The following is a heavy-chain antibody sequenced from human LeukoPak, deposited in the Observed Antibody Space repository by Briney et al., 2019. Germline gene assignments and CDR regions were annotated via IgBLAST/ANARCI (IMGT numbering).Heavy chain of an antibody. D-gene: IGHD6-19*01. CDR3: ARVAVAGQFDY. CDR1: GFTFSNYG. CDR2: IYSGGST. J-gene: IGHJ4*02. Sequence: GRSLRLSCVASGFTFSNYGMHWVRQAPGKGLEWVSVIYSGGSTYYADSVEGRFTISRDNSKNTLYLQMNSLRAEDTAVYYCARVAVAGQFDYWGQGTLVTVSS. V-gene: IGHV3-53*01.